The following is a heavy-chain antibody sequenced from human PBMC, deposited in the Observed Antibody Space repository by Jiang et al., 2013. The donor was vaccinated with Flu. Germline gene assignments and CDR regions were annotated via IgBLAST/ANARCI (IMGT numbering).Heavy chain of an antibody. CDR3: ARAIEWHYYDSSGYYLPPFDY. V-gene: IGHV1-18*01. Sequence: GAEVKKPGAPVKVSCKASGYTFTSYGISWVRQAPGQGLEWMGWISAYNGNTNYAQKLQGRVTMTTDTSTSTAYMELRSLRSDDTAVYYCARAIEWHYYDSSGYYLPPFDYWGQGTLVTVSS. CDR1: GYTFTSYG. CDR2: ISAYNGNT. D-gene: IGHD3-22*01. J-gene: IGHJ4*02.